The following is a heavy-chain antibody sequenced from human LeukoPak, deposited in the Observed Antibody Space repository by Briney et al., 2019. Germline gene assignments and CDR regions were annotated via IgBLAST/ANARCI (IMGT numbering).Heavy chain of an antibody. J-gene: IGHJ5*02. CDR2: IYSGGST. V-gene: IGHV3-66*01. Sequence: GGSLRLSCAAPGFTVSSNYMSWVRQAPGKGLEWVSVIYSGGSTYYADSVKGRFTISRDNSKNTLYLQMNSLRAEDTAVYYCARESSGWSRHNWFDPWGQGTLVTVSS. CDR3: ARESSGWSRHNWFDP. D-gene: IGHD6-19*01. CDR1: GFTVSSNY.